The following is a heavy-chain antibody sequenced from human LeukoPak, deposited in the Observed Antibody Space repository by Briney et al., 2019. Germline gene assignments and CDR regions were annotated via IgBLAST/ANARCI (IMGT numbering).Heavy chain of an antibody. CDR2: INPSGGST. V-gene: IGHV1-46*01. J-gene: IGHJ4*02. CDR1: GYTFTGYY. D-gene: IGHD6-13*01. Sequence: ASVKVSCKASGYTFTGYYMHWVRQAPGQGLEWMGIINPSGGSTSYAQKFQGRVTMTRDMSTSTVYMELSSLRSEDTAVYYCARHYSVRAAAFDYWGQGTLVTVSS. CDR3: ARHYSVRAAAFDY.